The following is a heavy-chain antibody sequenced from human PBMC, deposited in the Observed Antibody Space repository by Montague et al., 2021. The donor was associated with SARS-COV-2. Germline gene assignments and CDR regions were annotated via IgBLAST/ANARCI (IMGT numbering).Heavy chain of an antibody. CDR2: IYPSGSA. V-gene: IGHV4-4*07. Sequence: SETLSLTCTVSGGSFNDYYWTWVRQPAGEGLEWIGGIYPSGSANYNPFLEGRVTMSVDTSKNQFSLKVNSVTAADTAVYYCARVLSDPVRTHYAFDIWGQGTLVTVSS. CDR1: GGSFNDYY. J-gene: IGHJ3*02. CDR3: ARVLSDPVRTHYAFDI.